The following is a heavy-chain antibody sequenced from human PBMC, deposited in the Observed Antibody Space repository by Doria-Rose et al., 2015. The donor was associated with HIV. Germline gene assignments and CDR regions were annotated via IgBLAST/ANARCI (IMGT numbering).Heavy chain of an antibody. CDR3: VRDGDHYDCDF. J-gene: IGHJ4*02. Sequence: QPGGSLRLSCAASGFTFSPYWMHWVRQTPGKGLVWVSRIKSDGSWKNYADSVKGRFTISRDNAKKMVFLQMNSLRVEDTAGYYCVRDGDHYDCDFWGQGTLVTVSS. CDR2: IKSDGSWK. V-gene: IGHV3-74*01. CDR1: GFTFSPYW. D-gene: IGHD5-12*01.